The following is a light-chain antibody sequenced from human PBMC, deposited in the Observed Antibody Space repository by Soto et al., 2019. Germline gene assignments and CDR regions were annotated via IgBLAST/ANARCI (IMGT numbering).Light chain of an antibody. V-gene: IGLV2-14*01. Sequence: QSVLTQPASVSGSPGQSITISCNGTSSDVGGYNYVSWYQQHPGKAPKLMIYDVSNRPSGVSNRFSGSKSGNTASLTISGLQADDEADYYCSSYTSSSNLVVFGGGTKLTVL. J-gene: IGLJ2*01. CDR1: SSDVGGYNY. CDR2: DVS. CDR3: SSYTSSSNLVV.